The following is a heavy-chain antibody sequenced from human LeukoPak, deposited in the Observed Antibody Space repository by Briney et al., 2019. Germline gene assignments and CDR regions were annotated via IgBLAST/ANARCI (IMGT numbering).Heavy chain of an antibody. J-gene: IGHJ4*02. Sequence: SETLSLTCTVSGGSISSYSWSWSWQRPRKGLEWVWRIYTSGSTNSNPSLSSRVTMSVDTSKNQFSLKLSSLTAADTAVYFFSRGPDNFGWPHYWGQGTLVTVSS. V-gene: IGHV4-4*07. CDR3: SRGPDNFGWPHY. CDR1: GGSISSYS. D-gene: IGHD5-24*01. CDR2: IYTSGST.